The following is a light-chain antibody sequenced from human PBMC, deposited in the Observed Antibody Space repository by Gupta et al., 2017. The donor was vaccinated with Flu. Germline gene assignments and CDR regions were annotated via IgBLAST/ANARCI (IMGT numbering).Light chain of an antibody. J-gene: IGKJ2*03. V-gene: IGKV1-39*01. CDR1: QSISNY. CDR3: QQRYSRPLYS. Sequence: DIQMTQSPSSLSASVGDRITIACRASQSISNYLNWYQQKPGKAPKLLIYAASTLQSGVPSRLSSSGSGTDFTPTISSLQPEDVATYYCQQRYSRPLYSFGQGTRLEIK. CDR2: AAS.